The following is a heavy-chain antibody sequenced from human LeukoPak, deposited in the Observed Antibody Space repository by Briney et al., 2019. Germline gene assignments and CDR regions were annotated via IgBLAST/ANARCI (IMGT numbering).Heavy chain of an antibody. V-gene: IGHV1-69*05. Sequence: SVKVSCKASGGTFSTYAISWVRQAPGQGLEWMGGIIPIFGTANYAQKFQGRLTMTRDMSTTTVYMELTSLRSEDTAVYYCARGHGSGSTNWFDPWGQGTLVTVSS. CDR2: IIPIFGTA. CDR3: ARGHGSGSTNWFDP. D-gene: IGHD3-10*01. J-gene: IGHJ5*02. CDR1: GGTFSTYA.